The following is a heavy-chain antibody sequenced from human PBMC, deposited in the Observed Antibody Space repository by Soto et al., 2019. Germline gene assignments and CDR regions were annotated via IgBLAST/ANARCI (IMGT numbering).Heavy chain of an antibody. CDR2: IKQDGSEK. J-gene: IGHJ4*02. CDR1: GFTRSSYW. V-gene: IGHV3-7*01. Sequence: PWGSLKLSCAASGFTRSSYWMSWVRQAPGKGLEWVANIKQDGSEKYYVDSVKGRFTIPRDNAKNSLYLQMNSLRAEDTAVYYCARDQTPFDDFGVVLAYFDYWGQGTLVTVSS. CDR3: ARDQTPFDDFGVVLAYFDY. D-gene: IGHD3-3*01.